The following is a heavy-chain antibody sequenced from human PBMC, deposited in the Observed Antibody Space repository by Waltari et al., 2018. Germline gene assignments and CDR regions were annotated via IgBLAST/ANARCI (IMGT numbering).Heavy chain of an antibody. J-gene: IGHJ4*02. D-gene: IGHD3-10*01. CDR1: GYIFPDFN. Sequence: QVHLAQSGPEVKKPGASVTVSCKPSGYIFPDFNVHWVRQAPGQGLEWMGWINPDSGGTLYAQNFQGRVTMTRDTSVTTVYMELTSLKSDDTAVYSCARKGRASSDPFDHWGQGTLVTVSS. CDR3: ARKGRASSDPFDH. CDR2: INPDSGGT. V-gene: IGHV1-2*02.